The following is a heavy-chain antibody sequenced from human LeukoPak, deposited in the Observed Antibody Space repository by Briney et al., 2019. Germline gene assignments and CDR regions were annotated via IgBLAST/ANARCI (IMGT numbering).Heavy chain of an antibody. V-gene: IGHV1-69*05. Sequence: SVKVSCKASGRTFSSYAISWVRQAPGQGLEWMGGMIPIFGTANYAQKFQGRVTITTDESTSTAYMALSSLISDDTAVYYCARGGEMATIYNWFDPWVQGTLVTVSS. CDR1: GRTFSSYA. J-gene: IGHJ5*02. CDR3: ARGGEMATIYNWFDP. D-gene: IGHD5-24*01. CDR2: MIPIFGTA.